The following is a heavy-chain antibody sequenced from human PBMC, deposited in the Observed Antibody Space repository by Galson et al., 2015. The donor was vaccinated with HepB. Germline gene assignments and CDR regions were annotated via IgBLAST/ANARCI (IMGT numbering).Heavy chain of an antibody. CDR2: IWYDGSNK. CDR1: GFTFSSYG. CDR3: ARLQWLPPDNYYYGMDV. Sequence: LRLSCATSGFTFSSYGMHWVRQAPGKGLEWVAVIWYDGSNKYYADSVKGRFTISRDNSKNTLYLQMNSLRAEDTAVYYCARLQWLPPDNYYYGMDVWGQGTTVTVSS. V-gene: IGHV3-33*08. D-gene: IGHD6-19*01. J-gene: IGHJ6*02.